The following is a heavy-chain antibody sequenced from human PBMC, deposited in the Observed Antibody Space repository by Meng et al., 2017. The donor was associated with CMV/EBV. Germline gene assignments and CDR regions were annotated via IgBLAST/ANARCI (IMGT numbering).Heavy chain of an antibody. CDR1: GGSISSGDYY. D-gene: IGHD2-2*01. Sequence: QGRLQASGPGLVKPSQTLSSTCSVFGGSISSGDYYWSWIRQPPGKGLEWIGYIYYSGSTYYNPSLKSRVTISVDTSKNQFSLKLSSVTAADTAVYYCARVGRTSCYDYWGQGTLVTVSS. CDR3: ARVGRTSCYDY. CDR2: IYYSGST. J-gene: IGHJ4*02. V-gene: IGHV4-30-4*08.